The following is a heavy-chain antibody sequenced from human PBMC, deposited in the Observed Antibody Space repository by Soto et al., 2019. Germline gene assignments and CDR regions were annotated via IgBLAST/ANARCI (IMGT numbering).Heavy chain of an antibody. CDR1: GFTFSSYA. CDR3: AKWRPPLRFWAPTYLFYDMDV. D-gene: IGHD3-3*01. J-gene: IGHJ6*04. CDR2: ISGSGGST. Sequence: GGSLRLSCAASGFTFSSYAMSWVRQAPGKGLEWVSAISGSGGSTYYADSVKGRFTISRDNSKNTLYLQMNSLRAEDTAVYYCAKWRPPLRFWAPTYLFYDMDVWGKGTMVTVSS. V-gene: IGHV3-23*01.